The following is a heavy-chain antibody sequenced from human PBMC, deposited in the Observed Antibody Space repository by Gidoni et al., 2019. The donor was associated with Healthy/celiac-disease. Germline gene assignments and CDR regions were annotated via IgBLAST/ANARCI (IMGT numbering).Heavy chain of an antibody. Sequence: EVQLVESGGGLVKPGGSLRPSCAASGFPLSIAWMSWVRQAPGKGLEWVGRIKSKTDGGTTDYAAPVKGRFTISRDDSKNTLYLQMNSLKTEDTAVYYCTTKGYSSGWTPTYFDYWGQGTLVTVSS. CDR1: GFPLSIAW. J-gene: IGHJ4*02. CDR3: TTKGYSSGWTPTYFDY. V-gene: IGHV3-15*01. D-gene: IGHD6-19*01. CDR2: IKSKTDGGTT.